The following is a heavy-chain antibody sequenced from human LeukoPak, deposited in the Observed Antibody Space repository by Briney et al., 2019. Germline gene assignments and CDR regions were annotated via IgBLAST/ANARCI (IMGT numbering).Heavy chain of an antibody. CDR1: GFTFSSYG. Sequence: PGGSLRLSCAASGFTFSSYGMHWVRQVPGKELVWVARIESDGRRTTYAESVKGRFTISRDNAKNTLYLEMNSLRAEDTAVYYCARVSGYLRGAFDIWGQGTMVTVSS. D-gene: IGHD3-22*01. J-gene: IGHJ3*02. CDR3: ARVSGYLRGAFDI. CDR2: IESDGRRT. V-gene: IGHV3-74*03.